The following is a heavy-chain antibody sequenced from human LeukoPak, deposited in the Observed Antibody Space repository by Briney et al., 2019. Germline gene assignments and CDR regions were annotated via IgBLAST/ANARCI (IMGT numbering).Heavy chain of an antibody. J-gene: IGHJ3*02. CDR2: FDPEDRET. CDR3: ATRANYYDSSGYYSYTFDI. CDR1: GYTLTELS. D-gene: IGHD3-22*01. V-gene: IGHV1-24*01. Sequence: ASVKVSCKVSGYTLTELSMHWVRQAPGKGLEWMGGFDPEDRETIYAQKFQGRVTMTEGTSTDTAYMELSSLRSEDTAVYYCATRANYYDSSGYYSYTFDIWGQGTMVTVSS.